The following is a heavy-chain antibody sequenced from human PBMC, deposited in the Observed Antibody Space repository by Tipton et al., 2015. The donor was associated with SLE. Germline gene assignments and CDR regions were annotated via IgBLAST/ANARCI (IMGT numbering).Heavy chain of an antibody. CDR2: IYYSGST. CDR1: GGSISSYY. CDR3: ASTPMVRGVTPWY. Sequence: LSLTCTVSGGSISSYYWSWIRQPPGKGLEWIGYIYYSGSTYYNPSLKSRVTISVDTSKNQFSLKLSSVTAADTAVYYCASTPMVRGVTPWYWGQGTLVTVSS. J-gene: IGHJ4*02. V-gene: IGHV4-30-4*08. D-gene: IGHD3-10*01.